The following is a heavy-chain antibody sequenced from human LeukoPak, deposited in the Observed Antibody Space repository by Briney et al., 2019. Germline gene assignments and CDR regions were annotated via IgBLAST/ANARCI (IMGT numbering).Heavy chain of an antibody. CDR3: AREWGGCSSTSCSSYY. Sequence: GGSLRLSCAASGLTFSDYYMSWIRQAPGKGLEWVSYISSSGSTIYYADSVKGRFTISRDNAKNSLYLQMNSLRAEDTAVYYCAREWGGCSSTSCSSYYWGQGTLVTVSS. J-gene: IGHJ4*02. CDR1: GLTFSDYY. CDR2: ISSSGSTI. V-gene: IGHV3-11*01. D-gene: IGHD2-2*01.